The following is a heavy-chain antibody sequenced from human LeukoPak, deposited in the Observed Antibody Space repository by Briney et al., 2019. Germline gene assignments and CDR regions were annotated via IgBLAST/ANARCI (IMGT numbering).Heavy chain of an antibody. D-gene: IGHD6-6*01. J-gene: IGHJ6*02. CDR2: ISWNSGSI. Sequence: SLRLSCAASGFTFDDYAMHWVRQAPGKGLEWVSGISWNSGSIGYADSVKGRFTISRDNAKNSLYLQMNSLRAEDTALYYYAKDRGSSPFYYGMDVWGQGTTVTVSS. V-gene: IGHV3-9*01. CDR3: AKDRGSSPFYYGMDV. CDR1: GFTFDDYA.